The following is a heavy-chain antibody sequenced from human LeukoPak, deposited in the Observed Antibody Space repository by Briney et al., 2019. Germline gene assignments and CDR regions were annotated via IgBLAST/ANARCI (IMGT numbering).Heavy chain of an antibody. Sequence: GGSLRLSCAASGFTFSSYAMHWVRQAPGKGLEYFSAISSNGGSTYYANSVKGRFTISRDNSKNTLYLQMGSLRAEDMAVYYCAVNIAAATFDYWGQGTLVTVSS. CDR1: GFTFSSYA. CDR2: ISSNGGST. V-gene: IGHV3-64*01. J-gene: IGHJ4*02. CDR3: AVNIAAATFDY. D-gene: IGHD6-13*01.